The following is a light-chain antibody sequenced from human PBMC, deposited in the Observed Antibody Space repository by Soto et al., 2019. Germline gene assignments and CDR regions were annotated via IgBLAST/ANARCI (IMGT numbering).Light chain of an antibody. CDR1: SSNIGAGYD. Sequence: QSVLTQPPSVSGAPGQWVTFSCTGSSSNIGAGYDVHWYQQLPGSAPKLLIYGNSNRPSGVPDRFSGSKSGASASLAIAGLQTEDEADYYCSSYTRQSTYVFGTGTKLTVL. CDR3: SSYTRQSTYV. V-gene: IGLV1-40*01. J-gene: IGLJ1*01. CDR2: GNS.